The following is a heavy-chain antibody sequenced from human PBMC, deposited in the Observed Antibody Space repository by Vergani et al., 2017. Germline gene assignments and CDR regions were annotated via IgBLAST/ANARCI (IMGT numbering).Heavy chain of an antibody. J-gene: IGHJ4*02. CDR1: GFSLRTSGVG. CDR3: ARKQWTSFDY. CDR2: IYWNDDK. Sequence: QITLKESGPTLVKLPQPLTLPCPFSGFSLRTSGVGVGLIRQPPGRALEWLALIYWNDDKRYSPSLKSRLTITKDTSKKQVVLTMTNMDPVDTSTYYCARKQWTSFDYWGQGTLVTVSS. V-gene: IGHV2-5*01. D-gene: IGHD6-19*01.